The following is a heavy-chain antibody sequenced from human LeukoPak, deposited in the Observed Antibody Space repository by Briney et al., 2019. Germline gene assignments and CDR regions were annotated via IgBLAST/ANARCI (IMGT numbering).Heavy chain of an antibody. D-gene: IGHD1-14*01. CDR3: ARDGEGRMARNHITYYYYYMDV. Sequence: PSETLSLTCTVSGGSISSSSYYWGWIRQPPGKGLEWIGSIYYSGSTYYNPSLKSRVTISVDTSKNQFSLKLSSVTAADTAVYYCARDGEGRMARNHITYYYYYMDVWGKGTTVTVSS. J-gene: IGHJ6*03. V-gene: IGHV4-39*07. CDR2: IYYSGST. CDR1: GGSISSSSYY.